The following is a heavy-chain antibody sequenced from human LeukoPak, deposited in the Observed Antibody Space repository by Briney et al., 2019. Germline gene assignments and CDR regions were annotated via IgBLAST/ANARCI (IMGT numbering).Heavy chain of an antibody. Sequence: MPSETLSLTCTVSGGSISSSSYYWGWIRQPPGKGLEWIGSIYYSGSTYYNPSLKSRVTISVDTSKNQFSLKLSSVTAADTAVYYCARRPHYYDSSGYFLYYFDYWGQGTLVTVSS. V-gene: IGHV4-39*01. CDR3: ARRPHYYDSSGYFLYYFDY. CDR2: IYYSGST. D-gene: IGHD3-22*01. J-gene: IGHJ4*02. CDR1: GGSISSSSYY.